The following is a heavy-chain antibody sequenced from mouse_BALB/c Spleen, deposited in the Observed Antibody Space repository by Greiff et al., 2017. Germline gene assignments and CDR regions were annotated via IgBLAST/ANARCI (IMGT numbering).Heavy chain of an antibody. CDR2: ILPGSGST. CDR3: AISPTGFAY. D-gene: IGHD1-1*01. V-gene: IGHV1-9*01. J-gene: IGHJ3*01. CDR1: GYTFSSYW. Sequence: QVQLQQSGAELMKPGASVKISCKATGYTFSSYWIEWVKQRPGHGLEWIGEILPGSGSTNYNEKFKGKATFTADTSSNTAYMQLSSLTSEDSAVYYCAISPTGFAYWGQGTLVTVSA.